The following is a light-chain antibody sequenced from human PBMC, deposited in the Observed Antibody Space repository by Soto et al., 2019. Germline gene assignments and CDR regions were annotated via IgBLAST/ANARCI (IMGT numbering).Light chain of an antibody. J-gene: IGKJ3*01. CDR2: GAS. V-gene: IGKV3-20*01. CDR3: QQYGSSPPVT. Sequence: EIVLTQSPGTLSLSPGERATLSCRASQSVSPYLAWYQHKPGQAPSLLIYGASSRATGIPDRLSGSGSGTDFTLTISRLEPEDFAVYFCQQYGSSPPVTFGPGTKVDIK. CDR1: QSVSPY.